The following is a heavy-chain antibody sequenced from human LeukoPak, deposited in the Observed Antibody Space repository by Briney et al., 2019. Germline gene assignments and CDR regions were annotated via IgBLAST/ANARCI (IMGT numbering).Heavy chain of an antibody. Sequence: PSETLSLTCTVSGGSISSGGYYWGWIRQPPGKGLEWIGSIYHSGSTYYNPSLKSRVTISVDTSKNQFSLKLSSVTAADTAVYYCARRRYTSGYLDYWGQGTLVTVSS. CDR1: GGSISSGGYY. J-gene: IGHJ4*02. V-gene: IGHV4-39*07. CDR2: IYHSGST. D-gene: IGHD3-22*01. CDR3: ARRRYTSGYLDY.